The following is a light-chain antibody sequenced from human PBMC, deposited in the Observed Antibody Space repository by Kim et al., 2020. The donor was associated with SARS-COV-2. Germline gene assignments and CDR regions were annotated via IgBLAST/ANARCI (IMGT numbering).Light chain of an antibody. V-gene: IGLV2-11*01. CDR3: CSYAGSYSYV. Sequence: GQSVTIACTGSSSDVGSYNYVSWYQQHPGKTPQLMIYDINKRPSGVPDRFSGSKSGNTASLTISGLQTEDEADYYCCSYAGSYSYVFGTGTKVTVL. J-gene: IGLJ1*01. CDR2: DIN. CDR1: SSDVGSYNY.